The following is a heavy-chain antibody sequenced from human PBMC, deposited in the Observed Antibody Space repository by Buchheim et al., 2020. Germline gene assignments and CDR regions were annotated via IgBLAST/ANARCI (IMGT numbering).Heavy chain of an antibody. CDR2: IKSKADGGTT. Sequence: EVQLVESGGGLVKPGGSLRLSCSASGFTFINAWMTWVRQSPGKGLEWVGRIKSKADGGTTDYAAPVKGRFTISRDDSTTSLYLQMNSLKTEDTAVYYCTTTFSVLRYFDLPDFWGQGTL. J-gene: IGHJ4*02. CDR3: TTTFSVLRYFDLPDF. V-gene: IGHV3-15*01. CDR1: GFTFINAW. D-gene: IGHD3-9*01.